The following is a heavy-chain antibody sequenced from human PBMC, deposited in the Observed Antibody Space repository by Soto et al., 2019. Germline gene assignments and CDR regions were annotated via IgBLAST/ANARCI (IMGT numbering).Heavy chain of an antibody. D-gene: IGHD1-26*01. Sequence: SESLSLTCIVSGGSISSGGYYWSWIRQHPGKGLEWIGYIYYSGSTYYNPSLKSRVTISVDTSKNQFSLKLSSVTAADTAVYYCARDVVGPLVYWFAPWGEGTRVIVSA. V-gene: IGHV4-31*03. CDR2: IYYSGST. J-gene: IGHJ5*02. CDR3: ARDVVGPLVYWFAP. CDR1: GGSISSGGYY.